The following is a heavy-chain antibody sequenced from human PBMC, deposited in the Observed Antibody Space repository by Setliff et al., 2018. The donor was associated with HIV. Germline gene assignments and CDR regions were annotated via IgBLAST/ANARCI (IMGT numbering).Heavy chain of an antibody. CDR1: GYTFIDYF. J-gene: IGHJ1*01. CDR3: ARDWAEDYYGSGSFQY. CDR2: INPNSGGT. V-gene: IGHV1-2*06. D-gene: IGHD3-10*01. Sequence: ASVKVSCKASGYTFIDYFIHWVRQAPGQGLEWMGRINPNSGGTNYAQKFQGRVTMTRDTSISTAYMELSRLRSDDTAVYYCARDWAEDYYGSGSFQYWGQGTLVTVSS.